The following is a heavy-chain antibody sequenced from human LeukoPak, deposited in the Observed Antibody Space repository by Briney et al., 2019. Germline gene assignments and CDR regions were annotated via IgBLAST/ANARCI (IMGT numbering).Heavy chain of an antibody. J-gene: IGHJ4*02. CDR2: IYYSGST. V-gene: IGHV4-39*07. CDR3: ARDMTTVTTGYFDY. Sequence: SETLSLTCTVSGGSISSSSYYWGWVRQPPGKGLEWIGSIYYSGSTYYNPSLKSRVTISVDTSKNQFSLKLSSVTAADTAVYYCARDMTTVTTGYFDYWGQGTLVTVSS. CDR1: GGSISSSSYY. D-gene: IGHD4-17*01.